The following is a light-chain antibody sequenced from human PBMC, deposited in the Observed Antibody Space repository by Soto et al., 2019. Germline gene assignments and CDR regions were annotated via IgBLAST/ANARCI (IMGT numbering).Light chain of an antibody. CDR1: QSVSSN. CDR3: QQYGNSPIT. V-gene: IGKV3-20*01. Sequence: EVVMTQSPGTLSLSPGEAATLYCRASQSVSSNLAWYQQKPGQAPRLLIYGASTRATGIPARFSGSGSGTDFTLTISRLEPEDFAVYYCQQYGNSPITFGQGTRLEIK. CDR2: GAS. J-gene: IGKJ5*01.